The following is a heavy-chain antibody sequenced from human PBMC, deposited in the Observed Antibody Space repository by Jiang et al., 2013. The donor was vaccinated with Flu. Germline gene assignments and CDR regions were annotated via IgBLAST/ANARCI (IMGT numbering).Heavy chain of an antibody. Sequence: KPTQTLTLTCTFSGFSLSSSGVGVAWIRQPPGKALEWLALIYWNDGQRYSPSLQSRLTITKDTSKNQVVLTMTDMDPVDTATYFCAHADYLTPYFHHWGQGTLVTVSS. D-gene: IGHD4-11*01. J-gene: IGHJ1*01. CDR3: AHADYLTPYFHH. CDR2: IYWNDGQ. CDR1: GFSLSSSGVG. V-gene: IGHV2-5*01.